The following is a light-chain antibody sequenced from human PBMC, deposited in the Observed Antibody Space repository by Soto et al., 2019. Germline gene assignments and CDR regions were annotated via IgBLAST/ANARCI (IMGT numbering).Light chain of an antibody. CDR2: EVR. CDR1: SSDVGGHNY. CDR3: SSYTSSTTLVV. J-gene: IGLJ2*01. V-gene: IGLV2-14*01. Sequence: QSVLTQPASVSGSPGQSITISCTGTSSDVGGHNYVSWYQQHPGKAPKLLIYEVRVRPSGVSIRFSGSKSANTASLTISGLQAEDEADYYCSSYTSSTTLVVFGGGTKLTVL.